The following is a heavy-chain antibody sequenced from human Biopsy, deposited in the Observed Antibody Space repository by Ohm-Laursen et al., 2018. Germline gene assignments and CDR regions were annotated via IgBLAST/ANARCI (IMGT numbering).Heavy chain of an antibody. CDR3: ARDYDTSGYYYVS. J-gene: IGHJ5*02. CDR2: MSNSGST. Sequence: SDTLSLTCTVSRGSISSYYWSWIRQPPGKGLEWIGYMSNSGSTNYNPSLKTRVTISLDTPKNQFSLKLSSVTAADTAVYYCARDYDTSGYYYVSWGQGTLVPVSS. V-gene: IGHV4-59*07. D-gene: IGHD3-22*01. CDR1: RGSISSYY.